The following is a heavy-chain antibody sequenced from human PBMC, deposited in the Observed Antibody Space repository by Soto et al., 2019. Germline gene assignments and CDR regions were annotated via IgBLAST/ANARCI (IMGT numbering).Heavy chain of an antibody. CDR1: GYTFTSYG. V-gene: IGHV1-18*01. CDR2: ISAYNGNT. J-gene: IGHJ4*02. CDR3: AGGETVVDY. Sequence: QVQLVQSGAEMKKPGASVKVSCKTSGYTFTSYGITWVRQAPGQGLEWMGWISAYNGNTNYAQKIKGRVTMTTDTSTSTADMELRSLRSDDTAVYYCAGGETVVDYWGQGTLVTVSS. D-gene: IGHD2-2*01.